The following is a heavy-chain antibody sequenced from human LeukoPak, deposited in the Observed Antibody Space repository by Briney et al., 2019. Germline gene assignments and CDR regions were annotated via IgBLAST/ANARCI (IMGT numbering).Heavy chain of an antibody. CDR2: ISGGGGST. D-gene: IGHD1-26*01. J-gene: IGHJ4*02. CDR3: AKGGKWDVTPFDY. Sequence: PGGSLRLSCAASGFTLTSYSMNWVRQAPGKGLEWVSTISGGGGSTYYADSVKGRFTISRDNSKNTLYLQVNSLRAEDTAAYYCAKGGKWDVTPFDYWGQGTLVTVSS. CDR1: GFTLTSYS. V-gene: IGHV3-23*01.